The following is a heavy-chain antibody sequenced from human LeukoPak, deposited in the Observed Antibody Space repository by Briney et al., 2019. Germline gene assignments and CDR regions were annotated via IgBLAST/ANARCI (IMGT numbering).Heavy chain of an antibody. D-gene: IGHD2/OR15-2a*01. V-gene: IGHV3-15*01. CDR3: STGLWPRGY. J-gene: IGHJ4*02. CDR2: IKSKTDGGTT. CDR1: GFTFSTYS. Sequence: GGSLRLSCAASGFTFSTYSMNWVRQAPGKGLEWVGRIKSKTDGGTTDYAAPVKDRFTISRDDSQNTLYLQMNSLKTEDTAVYYCSTGLWPRGYWGQGTLVSVSS.